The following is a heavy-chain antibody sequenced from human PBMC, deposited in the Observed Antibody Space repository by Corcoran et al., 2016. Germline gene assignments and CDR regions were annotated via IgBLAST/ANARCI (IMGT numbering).Heavy chain of an antibody. CDR1: GYTFTSYD. J-gene: IGHJ6*02. V-gene: IGHV1-8*01. D-gene: IGHD3-3*01. CDR2: MNPNSGNT. CDR3: ASSPVRWGGYYSYYYYGMDV. Sequence: QVQLVQSGAEVKKPGASVKVSCKASGYTFTSYDINWVRQATGQGLEWMGWMNPNSGNTGYAQKFQGRVTMTRNTSISTAYMELSSLRSEDTAVYYCASSPVRWGGYYSYYYYGMDVWGQGTTVTVSS.